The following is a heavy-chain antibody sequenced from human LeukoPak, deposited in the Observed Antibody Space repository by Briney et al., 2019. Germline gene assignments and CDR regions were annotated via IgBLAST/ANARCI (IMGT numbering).Heavy chain of an antibody. CDR3: ARDSGVYYYYYMDV. J-gene: IGHJ6*03. V-gene: IGHV3-21*01. Sequence: GGSLRLSCAASGFTFSSYEMNWVRQAPGKGLEWVSSISSSSSYIYYADSVKGRFTISRDNAKNSLYLQMNSLRAEDTAVYYCARDSGVYYYYYMDVWGKGTTVTISS. CDR1: GFTFSSYE. CDR2: ISSSSSYI. D-gene: IGHD7-27*01.